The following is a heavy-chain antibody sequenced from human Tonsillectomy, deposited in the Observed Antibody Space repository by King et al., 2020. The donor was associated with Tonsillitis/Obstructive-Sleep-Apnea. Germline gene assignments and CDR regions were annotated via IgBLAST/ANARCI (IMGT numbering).Heavy chain of an antibody. D-gene: IGHD2-2*01. CDR1: GFTFSNYA. V-gene: IGHV3-23*04. J-gene: IGHJ6*03. Sequence: VQLVESGGDLVQPGGSLRLSCAASGFTFSNYAMIWVRQAPGKGLEWVSTISGTGGSTYYADSVKGRFTISRDNSKNKLYLQMNSRRAEDTAVYYCAKDRYCSGTSCYSHYMDVWGKGTTVTVSS. CDR3: AKDRYCSGTSCYSHYMDV. CDR2: ISGTGGST.